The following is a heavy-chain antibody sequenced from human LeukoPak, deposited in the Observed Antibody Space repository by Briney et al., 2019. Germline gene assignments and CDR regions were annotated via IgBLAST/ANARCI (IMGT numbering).Heavy chain of an antibody. D-gene: IGHD2-2*01. CDR1: GYTFTSYG. Sequence: ASVKVSCKASGYTFTSYGISWVRQAPGQGLEWMGWISAYNGNTNYAQKLQGRVTMTTDTSTSTAYMELRSLRSDDTAVYYCARDARYLRYCSNTSCLEPHDYWGQGTLVTVSS. V-gene: IGHV1-18*01. CDR2: ISAYNGNT. CDR3: ARDARYLRYCSNTSCLEPHDY. J-gene: IGHJ4*02.